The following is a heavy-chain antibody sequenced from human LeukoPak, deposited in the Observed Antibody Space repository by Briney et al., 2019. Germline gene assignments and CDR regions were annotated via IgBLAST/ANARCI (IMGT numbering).Heavy chain of an antibody. CDR1: GGSISSRSYY. V-gene: IGHV4-39*07. D-gene: IGHD2-2*02. J-gene: IGHJ5*02. CDR3: ARVVVPAAIPGSPYNWFDP. Sequence: PSETLSLTCTVSGGSISSRSYYWGWIRQPPGKGLEWIGSIYYSGSTYYNPSLKSRVTISVDTSKNQFSLKLSSVTAADTAVYYCARVVVPAAIPGSPYNWFDPWGQGTLVTVSS. CDR2: IYYSGST.